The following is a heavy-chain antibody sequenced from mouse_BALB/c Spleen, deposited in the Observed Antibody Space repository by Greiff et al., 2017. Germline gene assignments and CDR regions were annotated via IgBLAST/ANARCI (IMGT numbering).Heavy chain of an antibody. D-gene: IGHD2-4*01. J-gene: IGHJ2*01. Sequence: EVHLVESGGGLVQPGGSRKLSCAASGFTFSSFGMHWVRQAPEKGLEWVAYISSGSSTIYYADTVKGRFTISRDNPKNTLFLQMTSLRSEDTAMYYCATYDYDVNYWGQGTTLTVSS. CDR1: GFTFSSFG. V-gene: IGHV5-17*02. CDR2: ISSGSSTI. CDR3: ATYDYDVNY.